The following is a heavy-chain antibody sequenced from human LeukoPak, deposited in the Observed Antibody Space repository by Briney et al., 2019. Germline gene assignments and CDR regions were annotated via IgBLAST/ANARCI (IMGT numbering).Heavy chain of an antibody. D-gene: IGHD6-13*01. V-gene: IGHV1-46*01. J-gene: IGHJ4*02. CDR2: INPSGGST. CDR3: ARCSTRGCELGGNFDY. Sequence: ASVKVSCKASGYTFTSYNMHWVRQAPGQGLEWMGIINPSGGSTSYAQKFQGRVTITADESTSTAYMELSSLRSEDTAVYYCARCSTRGCELGGNFDYWGQGTLVTVSS. CDR1: GYTFTSYN.